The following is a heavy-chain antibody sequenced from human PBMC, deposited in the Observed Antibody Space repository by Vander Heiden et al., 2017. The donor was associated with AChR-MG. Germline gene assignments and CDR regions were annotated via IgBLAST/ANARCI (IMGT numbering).Heavy chain of an antibody. J-gene: IGHJ5*02. D-gene: IGHD1-7*01. CDR3: TTLSLWNYVLET. V-gene: IGHV3-15*01. CDR1: GFTFKDAW. CDR2: IKSNSDGGIT. Sequence: DVHLVESGGGLVKPGWSLRLSCAVSGFTFKDAWMNWVRQAPGKGLEWIGRIKSNSDGGITDHAAPVKGRFTISRDDSKNTLYLQMDSLKTEDTGVYYCTTLSLWNYVLETWGQGSLVTVSS.